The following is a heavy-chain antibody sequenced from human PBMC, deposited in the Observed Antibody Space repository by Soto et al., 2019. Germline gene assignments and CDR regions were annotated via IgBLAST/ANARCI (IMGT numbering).Heavy chain of an antibody. V-gene: IGHV3-21*01. CDR1: GFTFSSYS. CDR2: ISSSSSYI. CDR3: ARGYHYYDSSGYDKWDAFDI. D-gene: IGHD3-22*01. Sequence: EVQLVESGGGLVKPGGSLRLSCAASGFTFSSYSMNWVRQAPGKGLEWVSSISSSSSYIYYADSVKGRFTISRDNAKNSLYLQMNRLSAEDTAVYYCARGYHYYDSSGYDKWDAFDIWGQGTMVTVSS. J-gene: IGHJ3*02.